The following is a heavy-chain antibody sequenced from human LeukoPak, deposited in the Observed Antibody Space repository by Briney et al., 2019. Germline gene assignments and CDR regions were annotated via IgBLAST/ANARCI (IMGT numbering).Heavy chain of an antibody. J-gene: IGHJ4*02. Sequence: SVKVSCKASGGTFSSCAISWVRQAPGQGLEWMGRIIPILGIANYAQKFQGRVTITADKSTSTAYMELSSLRSEDTAVYYCAKRDYYGSGSYRYGFYWGQGTLVTVSS. CDR2: IIPILGIA. CDR3: AKRDYYGSGSYRYGFY. D-gene: IGHD3-10*01. CDR1: GGTFSSCA. V-gene: IGHV1-69*04.